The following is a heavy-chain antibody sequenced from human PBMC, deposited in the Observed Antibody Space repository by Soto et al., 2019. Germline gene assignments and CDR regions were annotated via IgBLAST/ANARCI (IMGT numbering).Heavy chain of an antibody. Sequence: PSETLSLTCTVSGGSISSSSYYWGWIRQPPGKGLEWIGSIYYSGSTNNNTSLKSRVTMSIDTSKNQFSLKLSSMTAADTAVYYCARLDCVSPTCQFDYWGQGTLVTVSS. CDR2: IYYSGST. J-gene: IGHJ4*02. CDR3: ARLDCVSPTCQFDY. CDR1: GGSISSSSYY. V-gene: IGHV4-39*07. D-gene: IGHD2-2*01.